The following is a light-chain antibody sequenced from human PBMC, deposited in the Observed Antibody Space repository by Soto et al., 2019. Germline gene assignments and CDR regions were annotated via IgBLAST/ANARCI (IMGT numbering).Light chain of an antibody. CDR1: QGISSY. V-gene: IGKV1-8*01. CDR2: AAS. J-gene: IGKJ1*01. Sequence: AIRMTQSPSSFSASTGDRVTITCRASQGISSYLAWYQQKPGKAPKLLIYAASTLQSGVPSRFSGSGSGTDFTLTISSLQAEDVAVYYCQQYYTGPPRTFGQGTKVEIK. CDR3: QQYYTGPPRT.